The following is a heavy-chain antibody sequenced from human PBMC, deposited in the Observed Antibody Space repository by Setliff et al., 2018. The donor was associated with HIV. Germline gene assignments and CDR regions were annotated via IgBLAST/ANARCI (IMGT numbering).Heavy chain of an antibody. V-gene: IGHV4-59*11. J-gene: IGHJ4*02. Sequence: SETLSLTCTVSGPSINIHYWSWIRQSPGKGFEWIGYIYSTGSTNYNPSLQSRVTIPMVASRNQFSLKVTSVTAADTAVYYCAKGAGFCGDYTFDHWGQGRQVTVSS. CDR2: IYSTGST. D-gene: IGHD4-17*01. CDR1: GPSINIHY. CDR3: AKGAGFCGDYTFDH.